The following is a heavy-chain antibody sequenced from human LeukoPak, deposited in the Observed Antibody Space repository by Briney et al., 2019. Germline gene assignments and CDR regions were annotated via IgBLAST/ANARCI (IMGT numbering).Heavy chain of an antibody. CDR1: GGSISSYY. CDR2: IYYSGST. V-gene: IGHV4-59*01. CDR3: ARLRGYSGYDRNYYYGMDV. D-gene: IGHD5-12*01. Sequence: SETLSLTCTVSGGSISSYYWSWIRQPPGKGLEWIGYIYYSGSTNYNPSLKGRVTISVDTSKNQFSLKLSSVTAADTAVYYCARLRGYSGYDRNYYYGMDVWGQGTTVTVSS. J-gene: IGHJ6*02.